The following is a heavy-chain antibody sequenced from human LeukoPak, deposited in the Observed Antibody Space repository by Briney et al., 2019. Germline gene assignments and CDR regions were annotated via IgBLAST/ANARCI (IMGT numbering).Heavy chain of an antibody. V-gene: IGHV1-69*13. Sequence: SVKVSCKASGGTFSSYAISWVRQAPGQGLEWMGGIIPIFGTVNYAQKFQGRVTITADESTSTAYMELSSLRSEDTAVYYCARGGLSGSYSPYYFDYWGQGTLVTVSS. D-gene: IGHD1-26*01. CDR2: IIPIFGTV. CDR1: GGTFSSYA. J-gene: IGHJ4*02. CDR3: ARGGLSGSYSPYYFDY.